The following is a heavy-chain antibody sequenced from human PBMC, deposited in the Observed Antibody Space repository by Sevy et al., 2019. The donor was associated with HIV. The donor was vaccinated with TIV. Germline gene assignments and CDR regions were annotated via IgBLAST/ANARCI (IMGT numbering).Heavy chain of an antibody. CDR2: ISYDGSNK. J-gene: IGHJ4*02. Sequence: GGSLRLSCAASGFTFSSYGMHWVRQAPGKGLEWVAGISYDGSNKNYADSVKGRFTISRDNSKNTLYVQMNSLRAEDTAVYYCAKDRDYDFWSGYAFDYWGQGTLVTVSS. D-gene: IGHD3-3*01. V-gene: IGHV3-30*18. CDR1: GFTFSSYG. CDR3: AKDRDYDFWSGYAFDY.